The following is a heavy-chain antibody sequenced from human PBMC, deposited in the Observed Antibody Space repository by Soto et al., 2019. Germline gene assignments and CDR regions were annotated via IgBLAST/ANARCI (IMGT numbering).Heavy chain of an antibody. J-gene: IGHJ4*02. CDR2: IWYDGSNK. CDR3: AREEVGTAVAVAPRWYFDY. Sequence: GGSLRLSCAASGFTFSSYGMHWVRQAPGKGLEWVAVIWYDGSNKYYVDSVKGRFTISRDNSKNTLYLQMNSLRAEDTAVYYCAREEVGTAVAVAPRWYFDYWGQGTLVTVSS. D-gene: IGHD6-19*01. V-gene: IGHV3-33*01. CDR1: GFTFSSYG.